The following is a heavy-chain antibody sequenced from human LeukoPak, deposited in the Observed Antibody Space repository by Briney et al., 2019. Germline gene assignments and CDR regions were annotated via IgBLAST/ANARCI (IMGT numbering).Heavy chain of an antibody. CDR3: ARDGPPRTAFDI. J-gene: IGHJ3*02. CDR1: GFTFSTYW. CDR2: IKEGGSEK. V-gene: IGHV3-7*01. Sequence: GGSLRLSCAASGFTFSTYWMSWVRQAPGKGLESVAIIKEGGSEKFYVDSVKGRFTISRDNAKNSLYLDMNGLRAEDAAVYYCARDGPPRTAFDIWGQGTMVTVSS.